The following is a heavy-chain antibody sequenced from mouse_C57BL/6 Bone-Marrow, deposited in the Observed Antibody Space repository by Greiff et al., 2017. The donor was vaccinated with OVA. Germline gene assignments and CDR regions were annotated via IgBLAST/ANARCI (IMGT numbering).Heavy chain of an antibody. CDR1: GYTFTSYW. CDR3: ARKWLLLDFDY. CDR2: IHPNSGST. Sequence: QVQLQQPGAELVKPGASVKMSCKASGYTFTSYWITWVKQRPGQGLEWIGMIHPNSGSTNYNEKFKSKATLTVDKSSSTAYMQLSSLTSEDSAVYYCARKWLLLDFDYWGQGTTLTVSS. V-gene: IGHV1-64*01. D-gene: IGHD2-3*01. J-gene: IGHJ2*01.